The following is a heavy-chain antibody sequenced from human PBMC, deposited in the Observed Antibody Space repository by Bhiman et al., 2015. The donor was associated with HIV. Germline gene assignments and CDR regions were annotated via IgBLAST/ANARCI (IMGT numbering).Heavy chain of an antibody. CDR3: AKGVRLGELDAFDI. CDR1: GFIFSNFA. CDR2: IRHDGNNK. J-gene: IGHJ3*02. Sequence: QVQLVESGGGVVQPGRSLRVSCAASGFIFSNFAMHWVRLAPGKGLEWVTFIRHDGNNKYYADSVKGRFTISRDNSKNTLHLQVDSLRAEDTAVYYCAKGVRLGELDAFDIWGQGTMVIVSS. D-gene: IGHD3-16*01. V-gene: IGHV3-30*02.